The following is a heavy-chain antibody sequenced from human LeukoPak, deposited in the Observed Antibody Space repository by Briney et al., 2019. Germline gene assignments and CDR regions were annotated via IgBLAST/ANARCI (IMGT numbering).Heavy chain of an antibody. CDR3: ARDLGADSYGFMSDAFDI. CDR2: IYYSGST. D-gene: IGHD5-18*01. Sequence: SETLSLTCTVSGGSISSSSYYWGWIRQPPGKGLEWIGSIYYSGSTYYNPSLKSRVTISVDTSKNQFSLKLSSVTAADTAVYYCARDLGADSYGFMSDAFDIWGQGTMVTVSS. V-gene: IGHV4-39*02. CDR1: GGSISSSSYY. J-gene: IGHJ3*02.